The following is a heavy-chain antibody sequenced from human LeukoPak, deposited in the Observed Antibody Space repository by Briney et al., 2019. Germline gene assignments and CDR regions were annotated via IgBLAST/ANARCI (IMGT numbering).Heavy chain of an antibody. J-gene: IGHJ6*03. D-gene: IGHD6-13*01. CDR3: ARRIAAAGSYYYYMDV. CDR2: MNPNSGNT. CDR1: GGTFSSYA. Sequence: GASVKVSCKASGGTFSSYAINWVRQATGQGLEWMGWMNPNSGNTGYAQKFQGRVTITRNTSISTAYMELSSLRSEDTAVYYCARRIAAAGSYYYYMDVWGKGTTVTVSS. V-gene: IGHV1-8*03.